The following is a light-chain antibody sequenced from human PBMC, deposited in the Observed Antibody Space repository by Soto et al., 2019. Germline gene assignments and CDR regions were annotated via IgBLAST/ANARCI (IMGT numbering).Light chain of an antibody. CDR1: QSISSY. CDR2: DAS. CDR3: QQSYSTPRT. J-gene: IGKJ1*01. V-gene: IGKV1-39*01. Sequence: LSRSSLSASVGDRATITYRASQSISSYLTWYQQKPGKAPKLLIYDASSLESGVPARFSGSGSGTDFTLTISSLQPEDFATYYCQQSYSTPRTFGQGTKVDIK.